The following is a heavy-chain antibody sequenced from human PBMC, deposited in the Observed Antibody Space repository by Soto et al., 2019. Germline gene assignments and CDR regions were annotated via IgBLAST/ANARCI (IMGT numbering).Heavy chain of an antibody. V-gene: IGHV1-69*02. CDR2: VNPILSMS. Sequence: QVQLVQSGAEVKRPGSSVKVSCKASGDTFNFYSINWVRQAPGVGLEWVGRVNPILSMSNYAQRFQGRVRRTVDKSTSTADMERRSLGSEDTAIDYCASSYGSGYRALDYWGQGAIVTVSS. CDR1: GDTFNFYS. CDR3: ASSYGSGYRALDY. J-gene: IGHJ4*02. D-gene: IGHD3-10*01.